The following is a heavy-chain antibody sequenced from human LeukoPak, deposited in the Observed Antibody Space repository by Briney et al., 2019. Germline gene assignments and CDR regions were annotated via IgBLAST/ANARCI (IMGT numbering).Heavy chain of an antibody. V-gene: IGHV5-51*01. Sequence: GESLKISCKGSGYSFTSYWIGWVRQMPGKGLEWMGIIYPGDSDTRYSTSFQGQVTIPAEKSLSTAYLQWSSMTASDTAMYYCARRKKGGLLIDYWGQGTLVTVSS. J-gene: IGHJ4*02. CDR1: GYSFTSYW. CDR2: IYPGDSDT. CDR3: ARRKKGGLLIDY. D-gene: IGHD2-21*01.